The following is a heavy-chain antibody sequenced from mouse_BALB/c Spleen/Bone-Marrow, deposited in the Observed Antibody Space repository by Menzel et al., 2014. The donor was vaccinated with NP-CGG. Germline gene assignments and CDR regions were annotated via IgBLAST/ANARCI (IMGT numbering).Heavy chain of an antibody. Sequence: EVQRVESGGGLVQPGSSLSLSCATSGFTFTDYYMGWVRQPPGKALEWLGFIRNKANGYTTEYSASVKGRFTVSRDNSQSILSLQMTTLRSEYSATYYCARDINVIYNWYFDVSGAGATVTVSS. V-gene: IGHV7-3*02. CDR2: IRNKANGYTT. D-gene: IGHD2-1*01. J-gene: IGHJ1*01. CDR3: ARDINVIYNWYFDV. CDR1: GFTFTDYY.